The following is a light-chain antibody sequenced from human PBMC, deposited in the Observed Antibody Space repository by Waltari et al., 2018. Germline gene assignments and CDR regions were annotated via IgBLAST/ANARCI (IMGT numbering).Light chain of an antibody. J-gene: IGLJ2*01. V-gene: IGLV1-40*01. CDR2: GNS. CDR1: SSNIGAGYA. CDR3: QSYDSSLSGVV. Sequence: SVLTQPPSVSGAPGQRVTIPCTGSSSNIGAGYAVPWYQHLPGTAPKPPIYGNSNRPSGVPDRFSGSKSGTSASLAITGLQAEDEADYYCQSYDSSLSGVVFGGGTKLTVL.